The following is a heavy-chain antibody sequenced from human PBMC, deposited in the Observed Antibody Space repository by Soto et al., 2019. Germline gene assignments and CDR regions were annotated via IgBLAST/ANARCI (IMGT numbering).Heavy chain of an antibody. CDR3: ARGRRYSGYDPYFYYYYMDV. Sequence: SETLSLTCTVSGGSISSSSYYWGWIRQSPGKGLEWIGSFYYSGSTYYSPSLRSRVTVSLDTSKNQFSLKLSSVTAADSAVYFCARGRRYSGYDPYFYYYYMDVWGKGTTVTVSS. V-gene: IGHV4-39*01. J-gene: IGHJ6*03. CDR2: FYYSGST. CDR1: GGSISSSSYY. D-gene: IGHD5-12*01.